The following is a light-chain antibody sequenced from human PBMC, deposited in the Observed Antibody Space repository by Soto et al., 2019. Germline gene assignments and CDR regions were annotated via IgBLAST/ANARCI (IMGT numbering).Light chain of an antibody. CDR3: TSYTSSRTLV. CDR1: SSDVGGYNY. V-gene: IGLV2-14*01. Sequence: QSALTQPASVSGSPGQSITISCTGTSSDVGGYNYVSWYQLHPGKGPKVLIFDVSKRPSGVSNRFTGSKSGNTASLTISGLQPEDEAEYYCTSYTSSRTLVFGGGTKLTVL. CDR2: DVS. J-gene: IGLJ2*01.